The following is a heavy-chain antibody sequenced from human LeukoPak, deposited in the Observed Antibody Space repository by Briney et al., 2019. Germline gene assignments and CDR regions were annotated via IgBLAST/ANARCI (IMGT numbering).Heavy chain of an antibody. CDR3: ARHASIVVGGDWFDP. V-gene: IGHV4-30-2*01. Sequence: SQTLSLTCTVSGGSISSGGYYWSWIRQPPGKGLEWIGYIYHSGSTYYNPSLKSRVTISVDRSKNQFSLKLSSVTAADTAVYYCARHASIVVGGDWFDPWGQGTLVTVSS. CDR1: GGSISSGGYY. CDR2: IYHSGST. D-gene: IGHD2-15*01. J-gene: IGHJ5*02.